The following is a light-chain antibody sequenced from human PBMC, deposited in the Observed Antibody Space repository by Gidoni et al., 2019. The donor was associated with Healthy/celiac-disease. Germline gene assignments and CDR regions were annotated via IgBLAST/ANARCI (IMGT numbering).Light chain of an antibody. V-gene: IGLV1-40*01. CDR1: SSNIGAGYD. Sequence: QSVLTQPPSLSGAPGQRVTISCTGSSSNIGAGYDVHWDHQLPGTAPKLLIYGNSNRPSGVPDRFSGSKSGTSASLAITGLQAEDEADYYCQSYDSSLSGHVVFGGGTKLTVL. CDR2: GNS. J-gene: IGLJ2*01. CDR3: QSYDSSLSGHVV.